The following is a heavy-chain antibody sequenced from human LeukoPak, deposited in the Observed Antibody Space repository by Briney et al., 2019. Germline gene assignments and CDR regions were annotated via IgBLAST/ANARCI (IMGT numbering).Heavy chain of an antibody. D-gene: IGHD4-17*01. CDR1: GFTFSSYE. V-gene: IGHV3-48*03. Sequence: GGSLRLSCAASGFTFSSYEMNWVRQAPGKGLEWVSYISSSGSTIYYADSVKGRFTISRDNAKNSLYLRMNSLRAEDTAVYYCAREGVTTLCDYWGQGTLVTVSS. CDR2: ISSSGSTI. J-gene: IGHJ4*02. CDR3: AREGVTTLCDY.